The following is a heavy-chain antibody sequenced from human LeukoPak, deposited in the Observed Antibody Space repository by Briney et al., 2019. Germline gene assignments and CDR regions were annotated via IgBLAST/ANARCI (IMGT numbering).Heavy chain of an antibody. CDR2: INPNSGGT. V-gene: IGHV1-2*02. CDR1: GYTFTVYY. J-gene: IGHJ6*02. CDR3: ARARIGEYGMDV. Sequence: GASVTVSYMGSGYTFTVYYMHGVRQAPGQGGEGMGWINPNSGGTNYTQKFQGRVTMTRDTSISTAYMELSRLRSDDTAVYYCARARIGEYGMDVWGQGTTVTVSS. D-gene: IGHD3-10*01.